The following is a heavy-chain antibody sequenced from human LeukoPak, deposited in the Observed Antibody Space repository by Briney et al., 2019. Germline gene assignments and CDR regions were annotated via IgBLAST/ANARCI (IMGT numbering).Heavy chain of an antibody. Sequence: PSETLSLTCTVSGGSISSYYRSGIRQPPGKGLEGIGYIYYSGSTNYNPSLESRVTISVDTSTNQFYLQLSSVTAADTAVYSCARAVRLAPAPPARPEYYFAYWGQGTLVAVSS. CDR1: GGSISSYY. V-gene: IGHV4-59*13. CDR2: IYYSGST. D-gene: IGHD2-2*01. CDR3: ARAVRLAPAPPARPEYYFAY. J-gene: IGHJ4*02.